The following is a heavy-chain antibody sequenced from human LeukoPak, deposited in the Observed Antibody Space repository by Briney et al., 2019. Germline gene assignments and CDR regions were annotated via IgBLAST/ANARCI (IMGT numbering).Heavy chain of an antibody. CDR1: GYTFTGYY. CDR2: INPNSGGT. V-gene: IGHV1-2*02. J-gene: IGHJ6*03. CDR3: ARGIQLWLHTVYYYYYMDV. D-gene: IGHD5-18*01. Sequence: ASVKVSCKASGYTFTGYYMHWVRQAPGQGLEWMGWINPNSGGTNYAQKFQGRVTKTRDTSISTAYMELSRLRSDDTAVYYCARGIQLWLHTVYYYYYMDVWGKGTTVTVSS.